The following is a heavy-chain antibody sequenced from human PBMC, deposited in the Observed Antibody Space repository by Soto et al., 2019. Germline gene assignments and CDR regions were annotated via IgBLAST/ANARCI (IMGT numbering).Heavy chain of an antibody. CDR2: IYYSGST. CDR1: GGSISSGDYY. Sequence: PSETLSLTCAVSGGSISSGDYYWSWIRQPPGKGLEWIGYIYYSGSTNYNPSLKRRVTISVDTSKNQFSLKLSSVTAADTAVYYCARDRVAVAGGLAFDIWGQGTMVTVSS. CDR3: ARDRVAVAGGLAFDI. V-gene: IGHV4-61*08. D-gene: IGHD6-19*01. J-gene: IGHJ3*02.